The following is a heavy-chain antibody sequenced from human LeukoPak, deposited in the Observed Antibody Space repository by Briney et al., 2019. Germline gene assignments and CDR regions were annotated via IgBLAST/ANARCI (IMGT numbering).Heavy chain of an antibody. V-gene: IGHV3-23*01. CDR2: ISGRSGTT. CDR1: GFTFTSSA. J-gene: IGHJ3*02. CDR3: AREGWLVPNGAFDI. D-gene: IGHD6-19*01. Sequence: GGSLRLSCVASGFTFTSSAMSWVRQAPGKGLEWVSAISGRSGTTYYADSVKGRFTISRDNSKNSLYLQMNCLRAEDTAVYYCAREGWLVPNGAFDIWGQGTMVTVSS.